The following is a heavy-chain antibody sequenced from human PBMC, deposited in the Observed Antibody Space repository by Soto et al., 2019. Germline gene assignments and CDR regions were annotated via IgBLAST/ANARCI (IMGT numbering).Heavy chain of an antibody. V-gene: IGHV3-11*01. CDR3: ARDPNIVVVPGFWFDP. D-gene: IGHD2-2*01. CDR1: GFTFSDYY. Sequence: GGSLRLSCAASGFTFSDYYMSWIRQAPGKGLEWVSYISSSGSTIYYADSVKGRFTISRDNAKNSLYLQMNSLRAEDTAVYYCARDPNIVVVPGFWFDPWGQGTLVTVSS. CDR2: ISSSGSTI. J-gene: IGHJ5*02.